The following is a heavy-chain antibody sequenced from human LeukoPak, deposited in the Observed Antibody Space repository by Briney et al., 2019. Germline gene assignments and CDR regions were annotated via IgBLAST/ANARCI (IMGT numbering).Heavy chain of an antibody. CDR3: EKDIRGYGDY. CDR1: GYTFNSYA. V-gene: IGHV3-23*01. CDR2: ISGSGGST. D-gene: IGHD4-23*01. J-gene: IGHJ4*02. Sequence: GGSLRLSCAASGYTFNSYAMRWVRHAPGKGLEWVSAISGSGGSTYYADSVKGRLTISRHNSKNTLYLQMNRLRAEDTAVYYCEKDIRGYGDYWGQGTLVTVSS.